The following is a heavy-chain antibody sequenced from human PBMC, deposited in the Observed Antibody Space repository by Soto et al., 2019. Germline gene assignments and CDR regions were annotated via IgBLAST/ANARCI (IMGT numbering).Heavy chain of an antibody. Sequence: EVQLLDSGGGLSQAGGSLRLSCAASGFTLGNYAMNWVRQAPGKGLEWVSTVSGNGAVTYYADSVKGRFTISRDNSRSTLYLQMNNLRAEDTAIYFCAKVPASLKTFDYWGQGTLVTVSS. V-gene: IGHV3-23*01. J-gene: IGHJ4*02. CDR1: GFTLGNYA. D-gene: IGHD2-2*01. CDR3: AKVPASLKTFDY. CDR2: VSGNGAVT.